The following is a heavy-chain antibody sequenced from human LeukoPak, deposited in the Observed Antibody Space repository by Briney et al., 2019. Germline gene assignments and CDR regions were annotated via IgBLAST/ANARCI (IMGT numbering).Heavy chain of an antibody. D-gene: IGHD6-19*01. CDR2: FSPNGGGT. Sequence: ASVKVSCKASGYTFTSYYMHWVRQAPGQGLEWMGWFSPNGGGTNYAQNFQDRVTMTRDTSISTAYMELSRLRSDDTAVYYCATGNYSSGWYPLDYWGQGTLVTVSS. V-gene: IGHV1-2*02. CDR3: ATGNYSSGWYPLDY. CDR1: GYTFTSYY. J-gene: IGHJ4*02.